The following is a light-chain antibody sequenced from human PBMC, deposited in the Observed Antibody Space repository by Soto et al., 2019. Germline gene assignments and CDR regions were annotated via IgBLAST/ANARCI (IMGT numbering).Light chain of an antibody. J-gene: IGLJ2*01. CDR2: EGD. CDR1: SGSIASYY. V-gene: IGLV6-57*04. Sequence: NFMLTQPHSVSESPGKTVTISCTPTSGSIASYYVHWYQQRPGSAPTTVIYEGDQRPSGVPDRFSGSIDSSSNSASLTISGLKIEDEADYYCQSYHTSDHVGFGGGTQLTVL. CDR3: QSYHTSDHVG.